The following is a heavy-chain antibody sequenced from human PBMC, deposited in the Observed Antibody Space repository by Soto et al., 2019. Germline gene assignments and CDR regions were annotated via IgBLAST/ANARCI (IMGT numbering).Heavy chain of an antibody. CDR1: GGSINTFY. CDR3: ARDSRTPSGGMDV. J-gene: IGHJ6*02. CDR2: IFSSGST. Sequence: QVRLQESGPGLLKPSETLSLTCTVSGGSINTFYWSWVRQPAGKGLEWIGRIFSSGSTYYNPSLVSRLRISVDTSKNQFSLRLTSVTAADTAVYYCARDSRTPSGGMDVWGQGTTVTVSS. V-gene: IGHV4-4*07.